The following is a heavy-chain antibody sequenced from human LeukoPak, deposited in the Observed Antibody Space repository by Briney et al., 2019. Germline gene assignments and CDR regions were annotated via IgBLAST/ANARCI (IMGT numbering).Heavy chain of an antibody. CDR2: INPNSDGT. V-gene: IGHV1-2*02. CDR3: ARDLGSSGYYRFDY. D-gene: IGHD3-22*01. CDR1: GYTFTGYY. J-gene: IGHJ4*02. Sequence: ASVKVSCKASGYTFTGYYMHWVRQAPGQGLEWMGWINPNSDGTNYAQKFQGRVTMTRDTSISTAYMELSRLRSDDTAVYYCARDLGSSGYYRFDYWGQGTLVTVSS.